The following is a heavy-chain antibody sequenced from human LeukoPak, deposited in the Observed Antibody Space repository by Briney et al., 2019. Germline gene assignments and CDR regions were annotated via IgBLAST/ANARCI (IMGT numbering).Heavy chain of an antibody. D-gene: IGHD5-18*01. V-gene: IGHV4-34*01. CDR2: INHSGST. CDR1: GGSFSGYY. CDR3: ARGGIAMVTNQGNWFDP. J-gene: IGHJ5*02. Sequence: SETLSLTCAVYGGSFSGYYWSWIRQPPGKGLEWIGEINHSGSTNYNPSLKSRVTISVDTSKNQFSLKLSSVTAADTAVYYCARGGIAMVTNQGNWFDPWGQGTLVTVSS.